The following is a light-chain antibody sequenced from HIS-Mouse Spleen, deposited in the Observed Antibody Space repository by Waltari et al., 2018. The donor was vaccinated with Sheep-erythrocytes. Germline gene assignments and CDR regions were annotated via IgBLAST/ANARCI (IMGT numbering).Light chain of an antibody. J-gene: IGLJ1*01. CDR1: SSDVGGYKY. Sequence: QSALTQPASVSGSPGQSITISCTGTSSDVGGYKYVAWYQQNPGKAPKAMIYDVSNRPSGVSNRFSGSKSGNTASLTISGLQAEDDADYYCSSYTSSSTLYVFGTGTKVTVL. CDR3: SSYTSSSTLYV. V-gene: IGLV2-14*03. CDR2: DVS.